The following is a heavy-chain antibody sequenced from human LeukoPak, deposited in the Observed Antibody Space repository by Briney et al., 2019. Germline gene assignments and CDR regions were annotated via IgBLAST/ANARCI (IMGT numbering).Heavy chain of an antibody. Sequence: GGSLRLSCAASGFTFSSYRMSWVRQAPGKGLEWVANIKQDGREKYYVDSVKGRFTISRDNAKNSLYLQVNSLRAEDTAVYYCARDRPVVAAHFDYWGQGTLVTVSS. J-gene: IGHJ4*02. CDR2: IKQDGREK. CDR3: ARDRPVVAAHFDY. D-gene: IGHD2-15*01. CDR1: GFTFSSYR. V-gene: IGHV3-7*01.